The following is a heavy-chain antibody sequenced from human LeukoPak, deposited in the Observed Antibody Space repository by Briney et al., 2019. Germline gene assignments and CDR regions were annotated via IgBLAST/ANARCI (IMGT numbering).Heavy chain of an antibody. V-gene: IGHV3-21*01. Sequence: GGSLRLSCAASGFTFSSYSMNWVRQAPGKGLEWVSSISSSSSYIYYADSVKGRFTISRDNAKNSLYLQMNSLRAEDTAVYYCARDRGVELELQTPPFDYWGQGTLVTVSS. D-gene: IGHD1-7*01. J-gene: IGHJ4*02. CDR3: ARDRGVELELQTPPFDY. CDR2: ISSSSSYI. CDR1: GFTFSSYS.